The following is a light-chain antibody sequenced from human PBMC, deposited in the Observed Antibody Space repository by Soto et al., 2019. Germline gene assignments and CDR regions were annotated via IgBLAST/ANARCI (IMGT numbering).Light chain of an antibody. V-gene: IGLV1-44*01. CDR1: SSNIGSTT. J-gene: IGLJ1*01. CDR2: SNN. Sequence: QPVLTQPPSASGTPGQRVTISCSGSSSNIGSTTVNWYQHLPGTAPKLLIYSNNQRPSGVPDRFSGSKSGTSASLAISGLQSEDEADYYCGAWDDSLNGYVFGAGTKLTVL. CDR3: GAWDDSLNGYV.